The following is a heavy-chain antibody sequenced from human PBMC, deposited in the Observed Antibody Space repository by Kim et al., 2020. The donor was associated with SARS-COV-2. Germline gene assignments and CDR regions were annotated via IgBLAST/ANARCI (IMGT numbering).Heavy chain of an antibody. CDR2: IYYSGST. CDR3: ARAHYTWFDP. V-gene: IGHV4-39*07. Sequence: SETLSLTCTVSGGSISSSSYYWGWIRQPPGKGLEWIGSIYYSGSTYYNPSLKSRVTISVDTSKNQFSLKLSSVTAADTAVYYCARAHYTWFDPWGQGTLVTVSS. J-gene: IGHJ5*02. CDR1: GGSISSSSYY. D-gene: IGHD2-2*02.